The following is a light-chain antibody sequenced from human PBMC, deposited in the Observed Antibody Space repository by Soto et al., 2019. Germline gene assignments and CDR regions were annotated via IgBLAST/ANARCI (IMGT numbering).Light chain of an antibody. Sequence: EIVKTQSPATLSVYPGERATLSCRASQSVSSNLAWYQQKPGQAPRLLIYGASTRATGIPARFSGSGSGTEFTLTISSLQSEDFAVYYCQQYNNWPPTTFGQGTKVDIK. J-gene: IGKJ1*01. CDR2: GAS. V-gene: IGKV3-15*01. CDR3: QQYNNWPPTT. CDR1: QSVSSN.